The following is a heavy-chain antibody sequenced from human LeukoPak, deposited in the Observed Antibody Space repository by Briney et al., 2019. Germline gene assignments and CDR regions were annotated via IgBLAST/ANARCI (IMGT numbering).Heavy chain of an antibody. Sequence: ASVKVSCKASGYTFTSYGISWVRQAPGQGLEWMGWISVYNVNTNYAQKLQGRVTMTTDTSTTTAYMELSSLRSEDTAVYYCARPRFPYYRLSGADYYYMDVWAKGTTVTVSS. CDR1: GYTFTSYG. J-gene: IGHJ6*03. D-gene: IGHD2-21*01. V-gene: IGHV1-18*01. CDR3: ARPRFPYYRLSGADYYYMDV. CDR2: ISVYNVNT.